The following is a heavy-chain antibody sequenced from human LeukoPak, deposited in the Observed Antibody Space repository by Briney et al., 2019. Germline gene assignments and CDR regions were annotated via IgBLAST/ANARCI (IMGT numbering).Heavy chain of an antibody. J-gene: IGHJ6*02. Sequence: SETLSLTCAVYGGSFSGYYGSWIRQPPGKGLEWIGEINHSGSTNYNPSLKSRVTMSVDTSKNQFSLKLSSVTAADTAVYYCARRTTVTSSKGYYYYGMDVWGQGTTVTVSS. CDR1: GGSFSGYY. D-gene: IGHD4-17*01. CDR3: ARRTTVTSSKGYYYYGMDV. CDR2: INHSGST. V-gene: IGHV4-34*01.